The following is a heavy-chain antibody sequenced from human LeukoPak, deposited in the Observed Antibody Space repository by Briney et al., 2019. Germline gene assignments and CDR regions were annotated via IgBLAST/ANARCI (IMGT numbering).Heavy chain of an antibody. J-gene: IGHJ4*02. Sequence: ASVKVSCKASGYTFTSFVIYWVRQAPGQRLEWMGWINAGNDNTKYSQKFQGRVTITRDTSANTAYMELSSLRSEDTAVYYCARVRVGEWELPDKYYFDYWGQGTLVTVSS. V-gene: IGHV1-3*01. D-gene: IGHD1-26*01. CDR3: ARVRVGEWELPDKYYFDY. CDR1: GYTFTSFV. CDR2: INAGNDNT.